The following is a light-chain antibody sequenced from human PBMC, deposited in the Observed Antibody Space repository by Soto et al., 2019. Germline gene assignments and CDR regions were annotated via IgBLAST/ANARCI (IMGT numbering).Light chain of an antibody. CDR2: GAS. J-gene: IGKJ2*01. Sequence: EIVMTQSPATLSVSPGERATLSCRASQSVSSNLAWYQQKPGQAPRLLIYGASTRATGAPDRFSGSGSGTDFTLTIRRLEPGDFAVYYCQHFGNSQYTFGQGTKVDIK. CDR1: QSVSSN. V-gene: IGKV3D-15*01. CDR3: QHFGNSQYT.